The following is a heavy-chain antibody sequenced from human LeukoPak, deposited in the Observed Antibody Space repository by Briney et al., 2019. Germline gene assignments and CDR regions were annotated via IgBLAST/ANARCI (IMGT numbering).Heavy chain of an antibody. D-gene: IGHD3-22*01. CDR1: GYTFTSYG. J-gene: IGHJ4*02. CDR3: ARTYFDSSQPRTFDY. V-gene: IGHV1-18*01. Sequence: ASVKVSCKASGYTFTSYGISWVRQAPGQGLEWMGWISAYNGNTNYAQKLLGRVTMTTDTSTNIAYMELRSLRSDETAVYYCARTYFDSSQPRTFDYWGQGTLVTVSS. CDR2: ISAYNGNT.